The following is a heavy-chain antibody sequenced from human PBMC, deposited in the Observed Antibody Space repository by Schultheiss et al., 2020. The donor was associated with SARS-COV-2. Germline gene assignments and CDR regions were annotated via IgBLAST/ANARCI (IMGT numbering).Heavy chain of an antibody. J-gene: IGHJ4*02. CDR3: VKEGEEMGTS. Sequence: GGSLRLSCAASGFALSRYSMNWVRQAPGKGLEWVSYISSSGSVIYDADSVKGRFIISRDNAKNSLDLQMNSLRVDDTAVYYCVKEGEEMGTSWGQGTLVTVSS. V-gene: IGHV3-48*04. CDR1: GFALSRYS. CDR2: ISSSGSVI. D-gene: IGHD1-1*01.